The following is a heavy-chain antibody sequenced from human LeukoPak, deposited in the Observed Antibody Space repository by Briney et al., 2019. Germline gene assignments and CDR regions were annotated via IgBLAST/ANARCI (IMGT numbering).Heavy chain of an antibody. Sequence: GRSLRLSCAASGFTFDDYAMHWVRQAPGKGLEWVSGISWNSGSIGYADSVKGRFTISRDNGKNSLYLQMNSLRAEDTAVYYCARDPYYYDSSGLYYFDYWGQGTLVTISS. D-gene: IGHD3-22*01. CDR3: ARDPYYYDSSGLYYFDY. J-gene: IGHJ4*02. CDR1: GFTFDDYA. CDR2: ISWNSGSI. V-gene: IGHV3-9*01.